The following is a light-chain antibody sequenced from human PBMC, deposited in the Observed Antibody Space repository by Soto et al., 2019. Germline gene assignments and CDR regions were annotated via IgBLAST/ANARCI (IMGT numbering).Light chain of an antibody. CDR2: KAS. CDR3: QQYDYYPYT. J-gene: IGKJ2*01. CDR1: QSISSW. Sequence: DIQMIQSPSTLAASEGDRVTITCRASQSISSWLAWYQQKPGEAPKILIYKASSLETGVPSRFSGSGSGTEFTLTISSLQPDDFATYYCQQYDYYPYTFGQGTKVDIK. V-gene: IGKV1-5*03.